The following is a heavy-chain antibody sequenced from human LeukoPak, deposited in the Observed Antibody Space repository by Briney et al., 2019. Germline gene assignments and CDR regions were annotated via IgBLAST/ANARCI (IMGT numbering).Heavy chain of an antibody. CDR1: GFTFSSYA. CDR3: ARVLEGAASWEPFDY. Sequence: GSLRLSCAASGFTFSSYAMSWVRQAPGKGLEWIGSIYYSGSTYYNPSLKSRVTISVDTSKNQFSLKLSSVTAADTAVYYCARVLEGAASWEPFDYWGQGTLVTVSS. D-gene: IGHD1-14*01. J-gene: IGHJ4*02. V-gene: IGHV4-39*07. CDR2: IYYSGST.